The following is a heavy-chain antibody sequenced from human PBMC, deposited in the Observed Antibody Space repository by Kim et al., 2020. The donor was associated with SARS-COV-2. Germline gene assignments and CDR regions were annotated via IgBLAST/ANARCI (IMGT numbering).Heavy chain of an antibody. CDR3: AKDDTAMAQGAFDI. V-gene: IGHV3-23*01. J-gene: IGHJ3*02. D-gene: IGHD5-18*01. Sequence: DSVKGRFTISRDNSKNTLYLQMNSLRAEDTAVYYCAKDDTAMAQGAFDIWGQGTMVTVSS.